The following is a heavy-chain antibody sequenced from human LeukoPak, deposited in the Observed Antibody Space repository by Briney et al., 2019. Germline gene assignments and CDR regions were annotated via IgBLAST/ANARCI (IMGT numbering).Heavy chain of an antibody. CDR3: ALGYCSGGRCYHDAFDL. D-gene: IGHD2-15*01. J-gene: IGHJ3*01. Sequence: GGSLRLSCAASGFTLSSYSMNWVRQAPGEGLEWISYISKNGGIIYYADSVKGRFTVSRDRASDSEYLQMNSPRVEDTAVYYCALGYCSGGRCYHDAFDLWGQGTAVAVSS. V-gene: IGHV3-48*01. CDR1: GFTLSSYS. CDR2: ISKNGGII.